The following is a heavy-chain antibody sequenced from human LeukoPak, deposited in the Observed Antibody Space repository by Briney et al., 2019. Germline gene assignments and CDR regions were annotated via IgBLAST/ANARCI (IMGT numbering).Heavy chain of an antibody. CDR1: GYTFNHYA. Sequence: ASVKVSCKASGYTFNHYAIHWVRQAPGQRLEWMGWINAGNGDTKYSQNFEGRVTITRDTSATTAYMELNSLRSEDTAVYHCARISSSWSSCDYWGQGTLVTVSS. J-gene: IGHJ4*02. V-gene: IGHV1-3*01. CDR2: INAGNGDT. D-gene: IGHD6-13*01. CDR3: ARISSSWSSCDY.